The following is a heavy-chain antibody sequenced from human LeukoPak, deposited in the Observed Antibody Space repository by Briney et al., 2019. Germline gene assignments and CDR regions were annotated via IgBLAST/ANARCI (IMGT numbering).Heavy chain of an antibody. CDR1: GFTFSSYS. Sequence: GGSLRLSCAASGFTFSSYSMNWVRQAPGKGLEWPSYITSSSTVQYADSVKGRFTISRDDAKNSLYLQMNSLRAEDTAVYYCARGKSGMAYFDYWGQGTLVTVSS. V-gene: IGHV3-48*01. J-gene: IGHJ4*02. D-gene: IGHD5-18*01. CDR3: ARGKSGMAYFDY. CDR2: ITSSSTV.